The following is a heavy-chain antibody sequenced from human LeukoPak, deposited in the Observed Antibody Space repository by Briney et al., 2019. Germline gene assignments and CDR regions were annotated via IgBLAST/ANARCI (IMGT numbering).Heavy chain of an antibody. J-gene: IGHJ6*02. V-gene: IGHV4-59*01. CDR3: ARDRYYDILTEGYYGMDV. D-gene: IGHD3-9*01. Sequence: SETLSLTCTVSGGSISSYYWSWIRQPPRKGLEWIGYIYYSGSTNYNPSLKSRVTISVDTSKNQFSLKLSSVTAADTAVYYCARDRYYDILTEGYYGMDVWGQGTTVTVSS. CDR2: IYYSGST. CDR1: GGSISSYY.